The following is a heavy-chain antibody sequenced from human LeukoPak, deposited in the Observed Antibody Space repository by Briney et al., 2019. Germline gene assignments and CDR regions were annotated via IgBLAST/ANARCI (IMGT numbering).Heavy chain of an antibody. CDR3: ASGVVPAAQYYYYYYMDV. Sequence: SVKVSCKASGYTFTSYYMHWVRQAPGQGLEWMGGIIPIFGTANYAQKFQGRVTITADESTSTAYMELSSLRSEDTAVYYCASGVVPAAQYYYYYYMDVWGKGTTVTISS. V-gene: IGHV1-69*13. D-gene: IGHD2-2*01. J-gene: IGHJ6*03. CDR2: IIPIFGTA. CDR1: GYTFTSYY.